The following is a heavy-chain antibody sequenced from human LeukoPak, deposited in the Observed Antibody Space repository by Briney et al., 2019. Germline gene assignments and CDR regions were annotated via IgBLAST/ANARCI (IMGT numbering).Heavy chain of an antibody. D-gene: IGHD5-18*01. CDR3: AKDPYSYGHDYFDY. CDR1: GFTFDDYA. Sequence: PGRSLRLSCAASGFTFDDYAMHWVRQAPGKGLEWVSGISWNSGSIGYADSVKVRFTISRDNAKNSLYLQMNSLRAEDTALYYCAKDPYSYGHDYFDYWGQGTLVTVSS. J-gene: IGHJ4*02. CDR2: ISWNSGSI. V-gene: IGHV3-9*01.